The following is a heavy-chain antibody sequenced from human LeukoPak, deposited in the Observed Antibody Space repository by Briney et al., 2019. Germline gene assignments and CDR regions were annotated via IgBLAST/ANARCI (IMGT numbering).Heavy chain of an antibody. D-gene: IGHD2-21*01. Sequence: GGSLRLSCAASGFTFSSYSMNWVRQAPGKGLEWVPYISRSSSTILYADSVKGRFTISRDNAKNSLYLQMNSLRAEDTAVYYCAREPVRDSDAFDIWGQGTIVTVSS. CDR1: GFTFSSYS. J-gene: IGHJ3*02. V-gene: IGHV3-48*01. CDR2: ISRSSSTI. CDR3: AREPVRDSDAFDI.